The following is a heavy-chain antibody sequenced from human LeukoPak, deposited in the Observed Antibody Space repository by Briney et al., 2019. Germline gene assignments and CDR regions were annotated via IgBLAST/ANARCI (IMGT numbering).Heavy chain of an antibody. CDR2: IYSGGDT. V-gene: IGHV3-66*02. J-gene: IGHJ4*02. CDR1: GFTVSSNY. Sequence: GGSLRLSCAASGFTVSSNYMDWVRQAPGKGLEWVSIIYSGGDTYYADSVKGRFTISRDNSKNTLYLQMNSLRPEDTAVYYCTRGPGSTWYSDYWGQGTLVTVSS. D-gene: IGHD6-13*01. CDR3: TRGPGSTWYSDY.